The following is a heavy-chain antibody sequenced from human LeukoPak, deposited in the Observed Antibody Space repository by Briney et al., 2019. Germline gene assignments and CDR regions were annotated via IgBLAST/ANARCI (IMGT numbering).Heavy chain of an antibody. J-gene: IGHJ5*02. V-gene: IGHV5-51*01. D-gene: IGHD1-7*01. CDR1: GYSFSSYW. CDR3: ARREGITGTTKWFDP. Sequence: GESLKISCKGSGYSFSSYWIAWVRQMPGEGLEWMGIIHPDDSDTRYSPSFQGQVTISADKSIRTVYLQWSSLKASDSAMYYCARREGITGTTKWFDPWGQGTLVTVSS. CDR2: IHPDDSDT.